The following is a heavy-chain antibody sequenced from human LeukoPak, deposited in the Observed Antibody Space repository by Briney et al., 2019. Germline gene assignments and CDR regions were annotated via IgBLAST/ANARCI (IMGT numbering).Heavy chain of an antibody. CDR1: GFTFSTFV. J-gene: IGHJ4*02. Sequence: GGSLRLSCAASGFTFSTFVMNWARQAPGKGLEWVSGITGSGGSKNYADSVMGRFTISRDNSKNTLYLQMDSLRAEDTAVYYCAKGRIGPDNWGQGTLVTVFS. V-gene: IGHV3-23*01. CDR2: ITGSGGSK. CDR3: AKGRIGPDN. D-gene: IGHD2-15*01.